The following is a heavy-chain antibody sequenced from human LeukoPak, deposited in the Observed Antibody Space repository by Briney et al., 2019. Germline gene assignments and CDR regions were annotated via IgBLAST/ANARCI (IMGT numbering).Heavy chain of an antibody. CDR1: GYTFTGYY. D-gene: IGHD2-2*02. Sequence: ASVKVSCKASGYTFTGYYMHWVRQAPGQGLEWMGWINPNSGGTNYAQKFQGRVTMTRDTSISTAYMELSRLRSDDTAVYYCARLGGSGASIVVVPAAIPEPYWFDPWGQGTLVTVSS. CDR2: INPNSGGT. CDR3: ARLGGSGASIVVVPAAIPEPYWFDP. V-gene: IGHV1-2*02. J-gene: IGHJ5*02.